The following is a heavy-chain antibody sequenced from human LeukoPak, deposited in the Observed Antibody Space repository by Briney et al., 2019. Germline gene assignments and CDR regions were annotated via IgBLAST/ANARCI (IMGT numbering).Heavy chain of an antibody. J-gene: IGHJ6*03. V-gene: IGHV3-66*01. CDR3: ASTDIAAAGTSHYYMDV. Sequence: GGSLRLSCAASGFTVSSNYMSWVRQAPGKGLEWVSVIYSGGSTYYADSVKGRFTISRDNSKNTLYLQMNSLRAEDTAVYYCASTDIAAAGTSHYYMDVWGKGTTVTISS. CDR1: GFTVSSNY. D-gene: IGHD6-13*01. CDR2: IYSGGST.